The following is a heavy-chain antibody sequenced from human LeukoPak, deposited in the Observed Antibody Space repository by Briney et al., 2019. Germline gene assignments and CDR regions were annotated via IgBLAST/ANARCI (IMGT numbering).Heavy chain of an antibody. CDR1: GYSFTNYW. CDR2: IYPGDSDT. J-gene: IGHJ4*02. V-gene: IGHV5-51*01. Sequence: GESLKISCQGSGYSFTNYWIAWVRQMPGKGLEWMGIIYPGDSDTRYSPSFQGQVTISADKSIATAHLQWSSLKAPDTAMYYCATRAGRYQLPFDNWGQGTLVTVSS. CDR3: ATRAGRYQLPFDN. D-gene: IGHD3-16*02.